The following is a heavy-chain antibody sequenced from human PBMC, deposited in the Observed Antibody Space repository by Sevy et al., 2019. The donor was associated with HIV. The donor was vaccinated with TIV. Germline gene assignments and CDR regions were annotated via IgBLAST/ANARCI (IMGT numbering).Heavy chain of an antibody. D-gene: IGHD3-22*01. Sequence: ASVKVSCKTSGYTFTNYYIHWARQAPGQGLEWMGLINPSGGSTSYAQKFQGRVTMTRDTSTSTVYMELSSLRSEDTAVYYCARVFYYDYSGPGYWGQGTLVTVSS. V-gene: IGHV1-46*03. CDR3: ARVFYYDYSGPGY. CDR1: GYTFTNYY. J-gene: IGHJ4*02. CDR2: INPSGGST.